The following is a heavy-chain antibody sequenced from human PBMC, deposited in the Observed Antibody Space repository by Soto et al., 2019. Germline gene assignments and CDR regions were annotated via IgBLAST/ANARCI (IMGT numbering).Heavy chain of an antibody. Sequence: SLRLSCAASGFTFDSYDMHWVRQAPGKGLEWVAIIWYDGSNKYYADSVKGRFTISRDNSKNTLYLQMNSLRAEDTAVYYCARTGNGVGATDYWGQGTLVTVSS. CDR3: ARTGNGVGATDY. CDR1: GFTFDSYD. V-gene: IGHV3-33*01. D-gene: IGHD1-26*01. CDR2: IWYDGSNK. J-gene: IGHJ4*02.